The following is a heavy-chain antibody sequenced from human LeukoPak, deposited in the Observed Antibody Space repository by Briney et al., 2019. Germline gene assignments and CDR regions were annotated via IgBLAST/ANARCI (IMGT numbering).Heavy chain of an antibody. Sequence: GGSLRLSCAASGFTFSSYAMSWVRQAPGKGLEWVSAISGSGGSTYYAYSVKGRFTISRDNSKNTLYLQMNSLRAEDTAVYYCAVLWFGEPILDYWGQGTLVTVSS. D-gene: IGHD3-10*01. CDR2: ISGSGGST. CDR1: GFTFSSYA. CDR3: AVLWFGEPILDY. J-gene: IGHJ4*02. V-gene: IGHV3-23*01.